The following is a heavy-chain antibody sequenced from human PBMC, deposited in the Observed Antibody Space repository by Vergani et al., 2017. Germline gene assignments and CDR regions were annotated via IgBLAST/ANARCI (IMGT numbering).Heavy chain of an antibody. V-gene: IGHV1-69-2*01. D-gene: IGHD4-17*01. CDR3: TTPHTVTTGGREV. CDR1: GYTFTDHY. Sequence: EVQLVQSGAEVKKPGATMKISCKVSGYTFTDHYMHWVKQAPGKGLEWMGLVDPEDGETIYAEKFKGRVTIAADTSTDTAHLELSSLRSEDTAVYYCTTPHTVTTGGREVCGEGSTVIVSS. CDR2: VDPEDGET. J-gene: IGHJ6*01.